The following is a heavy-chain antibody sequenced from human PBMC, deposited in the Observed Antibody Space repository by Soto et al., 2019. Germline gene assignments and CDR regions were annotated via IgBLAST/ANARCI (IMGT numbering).Heavy chain of an antibody. CDR2: ISGSGGST. J-gene: IGHJ4*02. CDR3: VQVIVVAGSLSDFVDY. D-gene: IGHD6-19*01. CDR1: GFTFIIDA. Sequence: GGSRRLSCAAFGFTFIIDAMSWVRQGPGKGLEWVSVISGSGGSTYYADSVKGRLTISRNNSKNTLYLQMSSLRAEDTAVYYCVQVIVVAGSLSDFVDYRGQGTVVIVS. V-gene: IGHV3-23*01.